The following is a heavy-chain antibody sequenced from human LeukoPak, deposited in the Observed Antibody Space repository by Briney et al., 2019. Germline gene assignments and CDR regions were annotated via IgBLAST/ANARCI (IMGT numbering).Heavy chain of an antibody. CDR3: ARRLTQYDCFDP. CDR1: GGSISSSSYY. CDR2: INHSGST. V-gene: IGHV4-39*07. D-gene: IGHD2-2*01. J-gene: IGHJ5*02. Sequence: PSETLSLTCTVSGGSISSSSYYWGWIRQPPGKGLEWIGEINHSGSTNYNPSLKSRVTISVDTSKNQFSLHLNSVTPEDTAVYYCARRLTQYDCFDPWGQGILVTVSS.